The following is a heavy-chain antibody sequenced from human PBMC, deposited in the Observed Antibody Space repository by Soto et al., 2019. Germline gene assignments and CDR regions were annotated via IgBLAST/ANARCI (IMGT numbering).Heavy chain of an antibody. CDR3: AHRILRTVFGLVTPTAIYFDF. Sequence: QITLNESGPTVVNPAETLTLTCTFSGFSLTTSGVGVGWIRQSPGKAPEWLALIYWDDDKRYSASLKSRLTITKDTSKNQVVLPMASVDPADTATYYCAHRILRTVFGLVTPTAIYFDFWGQGTPVVVSS. J-gene: IGHJ4*02. CDR1: GFSLTTSGVG. V-gene: IGHV2-5*02. D-gene: IGHD3-3*01. CDR2: IYWDDDK.